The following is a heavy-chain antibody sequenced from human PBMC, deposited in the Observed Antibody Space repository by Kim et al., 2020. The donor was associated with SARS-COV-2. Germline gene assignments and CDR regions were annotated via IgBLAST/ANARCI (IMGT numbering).Heavy chain of an antibody. CDR3: ARFCRSEVVVTYRRNWFDP. J-gene: IGHJ5*02. V-gene: IGHV4-34*01. CDR1: GGSFSGYY. CDR2: INHSGST. D-gene: IGHD3-22*01. Sequence: TETLSLTCAVYGGSFSGYYWSWIRQPPGKGLEWIGEINHSGSTNYNPSLKSRVTISVDTSKNQFSLKLSSVTAADTAVYYCARFCRSEVVVTYRRNWFDPWGQGTLVTVSS.